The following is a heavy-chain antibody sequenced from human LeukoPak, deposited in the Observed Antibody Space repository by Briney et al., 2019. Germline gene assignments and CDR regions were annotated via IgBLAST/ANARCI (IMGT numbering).Heavy chain of an antibody. V-gene: IGHV3-23*01. CDR2: ISGSGGAT. CDR1: GFTFRSYG. CDR3: ARGLPNYYGMDV. Sequence: GGSLRLSCVASGFTFRSYGMNWVRQAPGKGLEWVSGISGSGGATYYAESVKGRFTVSRDNSRKTLYLQMDSLRAEDTAVYYCARGLPNYYGMDVWGQGTTVTVSS. J-gene: IGHJ6*02.